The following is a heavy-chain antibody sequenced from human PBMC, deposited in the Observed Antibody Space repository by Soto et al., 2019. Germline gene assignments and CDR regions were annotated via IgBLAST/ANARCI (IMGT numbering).Heavy chain of an antibody. J-gene: IGHJ5*02. CDR3: AKGPCSSTSCYLRSSWFDP. CDR1: GFTFSSYA. V-gene: IGHV3-23*01. Sequence: GGSLRLSCAASGFTFSSYAMSWVRQAPGKGLEWVSAISGSGGSTYYADSVKGRFTISRDNSKNTLYLQMNSLRAEDTAVYYCAKGPCSSTSCYLRSSWFDPWGQGTLVTVSS. CDR2: ISGSGGST. D-gene: IGHD2-2*01.